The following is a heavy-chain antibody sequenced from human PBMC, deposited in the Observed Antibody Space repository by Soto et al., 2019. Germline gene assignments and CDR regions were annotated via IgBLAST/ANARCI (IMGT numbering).Heavy chain of an antibody. D-gene: IGHD3-22*01. CDR2: ISYDGSNK. CDR3: AKARGSYYDSSGYYFDY. V-gene: IGHV3-30*18. Sequence: GGSLRLSCAASGFTFSSYGMHWVRQAPGKGLEWVAVISYDGSNKYYADSVKGRFTISRDNSKNTLYLQMNSLRAEDTAVYYCAKARGSYYDSSGYYFDYWGQGTLVTVSS. CDR1: GFTFSSYG. J-gene: IGHJ4*02.